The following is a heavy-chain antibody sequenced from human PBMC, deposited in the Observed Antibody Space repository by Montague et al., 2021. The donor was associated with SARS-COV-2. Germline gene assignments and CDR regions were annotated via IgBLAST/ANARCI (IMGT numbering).Heavy chain of an antibody. V-gene: IGHV4-39*01. CDR2: IYYNGST. D-gene: IGHD3-9*01. Sequence: SETLSLTCTVSGDSIRSSSYYWGWIRQPPGRGLEWIGSIYYNGSTYYNPSLKSRVTISVDTSKTQFSLKLSSVTAADTAVYYCARRVHPAFDSGAIDYWGQGTLVTVSS. CDR1: GDSIRSSSYY. CDR3: ARRVHPAFDSGAIDY. J-gene: IGHJ4*02.